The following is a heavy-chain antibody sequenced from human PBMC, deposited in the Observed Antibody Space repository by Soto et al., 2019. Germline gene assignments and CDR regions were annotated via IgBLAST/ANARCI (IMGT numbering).Heavy chain of an antibody. CDR3: ARDRGYYDSSGYFDY. D-gene: IGHD3-22*01. CDR2: ISSSDNII. CDR1: GFIFSDYY. J-gene: IGHJ4*02. Sequence: GALRLSCAASGFIFSDYYMSWIRQAPGKGLEWISYISSSDNIIYYADSVKGRFTISRDNAKNSLYLQMNSLRAEDTAVYYCARDRGYYDSSGYFDYWGQGTLVTVSS. V-gene: IGHV3-11*01.